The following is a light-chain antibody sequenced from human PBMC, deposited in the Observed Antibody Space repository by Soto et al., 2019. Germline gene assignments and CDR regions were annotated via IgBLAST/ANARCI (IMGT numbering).Light chain of an antibody. J-gene: IGKJ1*01. CDR3: QQYGDRPRT. CDR1: QTINNN. CDR2: DAS. Sequence: VMTQAPATLSVSPGERATLSCRASQTINNNVAWYQLKDGQAPRLLIFDASIRVPTTPARFSGSVSGTEFTLTISSLESEDFAVYFCQQYGDRPRTFGQGTKVDIK. V-gene: IGKV3-15*01.